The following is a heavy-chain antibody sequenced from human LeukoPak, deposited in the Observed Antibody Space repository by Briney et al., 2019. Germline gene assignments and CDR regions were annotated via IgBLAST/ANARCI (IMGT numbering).Heavy chain of an antibody. V-gene: IGHV3-48*04. CDR3: SRGDAREEAFDI. D-gene: IGHD1-26*01. CDR1: GFTFSSYG. J-gene: IGHJ3*02. CDR2: ISSSGSTI. Sequence: GGSLRLSCAASGFTFSSYGMSWVRQAPGKGLEWVSYISSSGSTIYYADSVKGRFTISRDNAKNSLYLQMNSLRAEETAVYYCSRGDAREEAFDIWGQGTRFTVTS.